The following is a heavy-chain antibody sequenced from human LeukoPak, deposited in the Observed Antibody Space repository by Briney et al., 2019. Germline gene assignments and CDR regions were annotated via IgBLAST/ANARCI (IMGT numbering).Heavy chain of an antibody. CDR3: ARVGFCSDSSCHAAGWYFDL. J-gene: IGHJ2*01. Sequence: GGSLRLSCAASGFTFNNHWMSWVRQAPGKGLEWVANINQAGSDNYYLDSVKGRFTISRDNAENSLYLQMNSLRGEDTAVYSCARVGFCSDSSCHAAGWYFDLWGRGTLVTVSS. CDR2: INQAGSDN. CDR1: GFTFNNHW. D-gene: IGHD2-15*01. V-gene: IGHV3-7*01.